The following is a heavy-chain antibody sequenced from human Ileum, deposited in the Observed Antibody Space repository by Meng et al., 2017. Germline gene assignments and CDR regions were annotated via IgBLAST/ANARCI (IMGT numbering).Heavy chain of an antibody. CDR3: ARAVVVPAARVSYYYYYGMDV. V-gene: IGHV1-46*01. J-gene: IGHJ6*02. CDR1: GYTFTSYY. Sequence: ASVKVSCKASGYTFTSYYMHWVRQAPGQGLEWMGIINPSGGSTSYAQKFQGRVTMTRDTSTSTVYMELSSLRSEDTAVYYCARAVVVPAARVSYYYYYGMDVWGQGTTVTGAS. CDR2: INPSGGST. D-gene: IGHD2-2*01.